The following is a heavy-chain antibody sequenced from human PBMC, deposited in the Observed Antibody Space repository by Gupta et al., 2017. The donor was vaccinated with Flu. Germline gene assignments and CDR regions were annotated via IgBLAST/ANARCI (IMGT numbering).Heavy chain of an antibody. V-gene: IGHV3-21*01. J-gene: IGHJ3*02. CDR3: ARLSLLGGGAFDI. Sequence: ASEFTFSIYTFNWVRQAPGKGLEWVSSISRSSDYIYYSDSVRGRFTISRDNGKDSLYLQMNSLRAEDTAVYYCARLSLLGGGAFDIWGQGTMGTVSS. D-gene: IGHD1-26*01. CDR1: EFTFSIYT. CDR2: ISRSSDYI.